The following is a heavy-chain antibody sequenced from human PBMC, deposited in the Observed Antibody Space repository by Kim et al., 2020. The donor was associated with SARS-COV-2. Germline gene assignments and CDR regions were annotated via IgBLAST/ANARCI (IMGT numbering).Heavy chain of an antibody. CDR2: LFSGGST. D-gene: IGHD2-15*01. J-gene: IGHJ4*02. Sequence: GGSLRLSCAASGFTVSSNNMSWVRQAPGKGLEWVSLLFSGGSTYSPDSVKGRFTISRDNSKNTLYLQMNRLRADDTAVYYCARDGGRGCPFDYWGQGTLVTVSS. V-gene: IGHV3-66*01. CDR1: GFTVSSNN. CDR3: ARDGGRGCPFDY.